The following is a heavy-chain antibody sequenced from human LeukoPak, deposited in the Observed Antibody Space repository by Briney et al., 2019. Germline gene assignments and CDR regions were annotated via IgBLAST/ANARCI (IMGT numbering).Heavy chain of an antibody. J-gene: IGHJ4*02. Sequence: GESLKISCKGSGYTFSTYWIGWVRQMPGKGLEWMGIIYPGDSDTRYSPSLQGQVTISVDKSISTAYLQWSSLKASDTAIYYCARRPGKRNRFDYWGQGTLVTVSS. D-gene: IGHD1/OR15-1a*01. CDR2: IYPGDSDT. CDR1: GYTFSTYW. CDR3: ARRPGKRNRFDY. V-gene: IGHV5-51*01.